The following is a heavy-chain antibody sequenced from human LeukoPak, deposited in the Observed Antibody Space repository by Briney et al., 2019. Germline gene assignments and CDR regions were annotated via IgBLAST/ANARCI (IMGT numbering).Heavy chain of an antibody. CDR3: ARERAVTPRGGGAFDI. Sequence: PSETLSLTCTVSGGSINSNSYYWGWIRQPPGKGLEWIGSIYYSGSTYYNPSLKSRVTISVDTSKNQFSLKLSSVTAADTAVYYCARERAVTPRGGGAFDIWGQGTMVTVSS. V-gene: IGHV4-39*07. CDR2: IYYSGST. D-gene: IGHD2-21*02. J-gene: IGHJ3*02. CDR1: GGSINSNSYY.